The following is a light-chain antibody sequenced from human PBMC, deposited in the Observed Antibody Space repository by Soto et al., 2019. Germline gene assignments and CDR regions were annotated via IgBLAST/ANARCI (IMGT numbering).Light chain of an antibody. CDR2: EVS. V-gene: IGLV2-14*01. Sequence: QSALTQPASVSGSPGQSITISCTGTRNDIGAFNYVSWYQQHPGKAPKVIIYEVSNRPSGVSHRFSGSKSGNTASLTISGLQAEDEADYYCNAYASTSARLFGGGTKVTVL. J-gene: IGLJ3*02. CDR3: NAYASTSARL. CDR1: RNDIGAFNY.